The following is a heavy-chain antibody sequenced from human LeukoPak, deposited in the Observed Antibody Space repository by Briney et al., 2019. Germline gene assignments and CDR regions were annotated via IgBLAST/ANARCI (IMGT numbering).Heavy chain of an antibody. D-gene: IGHD2-2*01. CDR2: SYDNGSP. J-gene: IGHJ4*01. V-gene: IGHV4-59*08. CDR3: ARVSMGYQPEGRFAY. CDR1: GGSTTGFY. Sequence: PSETLSLTCTISGGSTTGFYWCWGWQTPGEGLEWIGDSYDNGSPRYNSSLTSRITISIDTPKNQISLKMTSASAADTHVYYCARVSMGYQPEGRFAYWGQGILVTVSS.